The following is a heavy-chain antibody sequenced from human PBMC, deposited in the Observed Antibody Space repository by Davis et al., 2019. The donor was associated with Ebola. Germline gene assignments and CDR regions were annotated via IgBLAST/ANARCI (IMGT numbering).Heavy chain of an antibody. CDR2: INPNSGGT. V-gene: IGHV1-2*04. Sequence: ASVKVSCKASGATFSSYAISWVRQAPGQGLEWMGWINPNSGGTNYAQKFQGWVTMTRDTSISTAYMELSRLRSDDTAVYYCATDRDYGFDYWGQGTLVTVSS. CDR3: ATDRDYGFDY. D-gene: IGHD4-17*01. CDR1: GATFSSYA. J-gene: IGHJ4*02.